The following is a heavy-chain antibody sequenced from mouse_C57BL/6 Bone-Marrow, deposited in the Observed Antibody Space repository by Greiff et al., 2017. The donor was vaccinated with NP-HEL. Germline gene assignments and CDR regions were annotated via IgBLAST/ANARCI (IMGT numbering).Heavy chain of an antibody. D-gene: IGHD2-12*01. CDR1: GYTFTDYH. J-gene: IGHJ4*01. V-gene: IGHV1-18*01. Sequence: VQLQQSGPELVKPGASVKIPCKASGYTFTDYHMDWVKQSPGKSLEWIGDINPNNGGTIYNQKFKGKATLTVDKSSSTAYMELRSLTSEDTAVYYCARQGALYEGYAMDYWGQGTSVTVSS. CDR2: INPNNGGT. CDR3: ARQGALYEGYAMDY.